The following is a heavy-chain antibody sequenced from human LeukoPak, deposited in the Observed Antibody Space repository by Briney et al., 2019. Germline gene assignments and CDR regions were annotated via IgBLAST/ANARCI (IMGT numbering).Heavy chain of an antibody. CDR1: GFTFSNYA. Sequence: GGSLRLSCAASGFTFSNYAMSWVRQAPGKGLEWVSAISGSGGSTYYADSVKGRFTISRDNSKNTLYLQMNSLRAEDTAVYYCAKVRRRHYYGSGSYTDAFDIWGQGTMVTVSS. CDR2: ISGSGGST. V-gene: IGHV3-23*01. CDR3: AKVRRRHYYGSGSYTDAFDI. D-gene: IGHD3-10*01. J-gene: IGHJ3*02.